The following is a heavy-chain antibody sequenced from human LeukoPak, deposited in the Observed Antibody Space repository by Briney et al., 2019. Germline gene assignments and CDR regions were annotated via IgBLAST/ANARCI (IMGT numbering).Heavy chain of an antibody. CDR2: IYYSGST. J-gene: IGHJ4*02. V-gene: IGHV4-59*01. CDR3: ARERGYSSSWYPYY. D-gene: IGHD6-13*01. Sequence: SETLSLTCTVSGGSTSSYYWSWIRQPPGKGLEWIGYIYYSGSTNYNPSLKSRVTISVDTSKNQFSLKLSSVTAADTAVYYCARERGYSSSWYPYYWGQGTLVTVSS. CDR1: GGSTSSYY.